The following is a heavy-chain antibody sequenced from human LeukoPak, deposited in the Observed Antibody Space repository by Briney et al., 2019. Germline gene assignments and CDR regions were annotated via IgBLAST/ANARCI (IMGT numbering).Heavy chain of an antibody. Sequence: SQTPSLTYAISGDSVSSNSAAWNWIRQSPSRGLEWLGRTYYRSKWYNHYAVSVKSRITINPDTSKNQFSLQLDSVTPEDTAVYYCARGGSYNLDYWRRGTLVTVSS. CDR2: TYYRSKWYN. J-gene: IGHJ4*02. CDR3: ARGGSYNLDY. D-gene: IGHD5-24*01. V-gene: IGHV6-1*01. CDR1: GDSVSSNSAA.